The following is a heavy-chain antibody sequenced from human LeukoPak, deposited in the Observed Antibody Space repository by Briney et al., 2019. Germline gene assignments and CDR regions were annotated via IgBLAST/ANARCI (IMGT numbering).Heavy chain of an antibody. CDR3: ANNYGSGTLRVDY. Sequence: PGGSLRLSCAASGFTFSSYSMGWVRQAPGKGLEWVSSISSDSSYISYADSLKGRFTISRDNAQNSLYLQMISLTAEDTAVYYCANNYGSGTLRVDYWGQGTLVTVSS. J-gene: IGHJ4*02. CDR1: GFTFSSYS. V-gene: IGHV3-21*01. D-gene: IGHD3-10*01. CDR2: ISSDSSYI.